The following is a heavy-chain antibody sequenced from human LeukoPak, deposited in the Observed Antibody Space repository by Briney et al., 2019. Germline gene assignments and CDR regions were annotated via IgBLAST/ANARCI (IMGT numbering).Heavy chain of an antibody. CDR1: GFTFGDYA. V-gene: IGHV3-7*03. J-gene: IGHJ4*02. D-gene: IGHD6-19*01. CDR2: IKEDGSQK. Sequence: GGSLRLSCTASGFTFGDYAMSWIRQAPGKGLEWVANIKEDGSQKYYVDSVKGRFTISRDNAKNSLFLQTNSLRVDDTAVYYCARDSGWFRFDYWGQGTLVTVSS. CDR3: ARDSGWFRFDY.